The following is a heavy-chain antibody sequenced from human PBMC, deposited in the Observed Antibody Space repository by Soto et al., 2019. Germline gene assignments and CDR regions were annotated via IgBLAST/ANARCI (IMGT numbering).Heavy chain of an antibody. CDR3: ARMGYGDYYLAGWFEP. V-gene: IGHV4-59*08. Sequence: PSQPLSVTWTVSYGSISSYYWSWILKNPFKGLEFIGCIYYSVSTNYNPSLKSRVTISVDTSKNQFSLKLSSVTAADTAVYYCARMGYGDYYLAGWFEPWGQGTLVTVSS. CDR2: IYYSVST. CDR1: YGSISSYY. D-gene: IGHD4-17*01. J-gene: IGHJ5*02.